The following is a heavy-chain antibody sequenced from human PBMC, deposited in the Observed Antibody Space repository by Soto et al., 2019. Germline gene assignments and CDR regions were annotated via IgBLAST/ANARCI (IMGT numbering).Heavy chain of an antibody. Sequence: PSKNLSITCTVSGDSISRYYWSCILQPPGKGLEWIGYIYYSGSTNYNPSLKSRVTISVDTSKNQFSLNLSSVTAAVTAVYYCARGYGTTFAYWGQGTLVTVSS. V-gene: IGHV4-59*01. D-gene: IGHD1-7*01. CDR1: GDSISRYY. J-gene: IGHJ4*02. CDR3: ARGYGTTFAY. CDR2: IYYSGST.